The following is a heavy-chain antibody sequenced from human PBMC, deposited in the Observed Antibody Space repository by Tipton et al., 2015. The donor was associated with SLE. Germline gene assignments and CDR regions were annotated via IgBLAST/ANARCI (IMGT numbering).Heavy chain of an antibody. V-gene: IGHV5-51*01. CDR2: IYPGDSDT. CDR3: ARRESSSFDY. D-gene: IGHD6-13*01. Sequence: SLRLSCSASWFTVSSNYLSWVRQMPGKGLEWMGIIYPGDSDTRYSPSFQGQVTISADKSISTAYLPWSSLKASDTAMYYCARRESSSFDYWGQGTLVTVSS. J-gene: IGHJ4*02. CDR1: WFTVSSNY.